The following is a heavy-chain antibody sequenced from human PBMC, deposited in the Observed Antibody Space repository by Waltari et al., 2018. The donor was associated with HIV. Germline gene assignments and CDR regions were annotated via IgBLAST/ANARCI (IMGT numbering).Heavy chain of an antibody. CDR1: GGAISSDY. CDR2: IYFNGST. CDR3: ARLDSRGGLVP. J-gene: IGHJ5*02. V-gene: IGHV4-59*08. Sequence: QVQLQESGPGLVKPSETLSLTCTVSGGAISSDYWNWIRQPPGKGLEWIGYIYFNGSTNYNPSLKSRVTISVDRSKNQFSLKLNSVTAADTAVYYCARLDSRGGLVPWGQGTLVTVSS. D-gene: IGHD3-10*01.